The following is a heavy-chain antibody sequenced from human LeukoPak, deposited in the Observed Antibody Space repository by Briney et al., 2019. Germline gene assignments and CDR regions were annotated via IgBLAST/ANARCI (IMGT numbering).Heavy chain of an antibody. CDR3: AKYDSGGDWFDP. D-gene: IGHD3-22*01. V-gene: IGHV3-23*01. CDR1: GFTFSSYA. Sequence: PGGSLRLSCAASGFTFSSYAMSWVRQAPGKGLEWVSAISGSGGSTYYADSVKGRFTISRDNSKNTLYLQMNSLGAEDTAVYYCAKYDSGGDWFDPRGQGTLVTVSS. J-gene: IGHJ5*02. CDR2: ISGSGGST.